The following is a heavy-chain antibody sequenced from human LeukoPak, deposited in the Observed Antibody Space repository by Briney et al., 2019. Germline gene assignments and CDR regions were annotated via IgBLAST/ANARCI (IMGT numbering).Heavy chain of an antibody. CDR3: AHLDDSSGYYPLFRPD. J-gene: IGHJ4*02. CDR1: GFTFSSYG. Sequence: GGSLRLSCAASGFTFSSYGMHWVRQAPGKGLEWVAFIRYDGSNKYYADSVKGRFTISRDNSKNTLYLQMNSLRAEDTAVYYCAHLDDSSGYYPLFRPDWGQGTLVTVSS. D-gene: IGHD3-22*01. V-gene: IGHV3-30*02. CDR2: IRYDGSNK.